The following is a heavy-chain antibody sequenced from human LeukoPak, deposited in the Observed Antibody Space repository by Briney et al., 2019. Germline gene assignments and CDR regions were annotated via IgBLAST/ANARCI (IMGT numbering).Heavy chain of an antibody. CDR3: ARHDISVAPNFDS. CDR1: SGSIINSY. D-gene: IGHD6-19*01. J-gene: IGHJ4*02. V-gene: IGHV4-59*08. Sequence: PSETLSLTCNVSSGSIINSYWSWIRQPPGKGLEWIGYIHYSGSANYNPSLKSRVTMSVDTSKNQFSLKLTSVTAADTAVYFCARHDISVAPNFDSWGQGSLVTVSS. CDR2: IHYSGSA.